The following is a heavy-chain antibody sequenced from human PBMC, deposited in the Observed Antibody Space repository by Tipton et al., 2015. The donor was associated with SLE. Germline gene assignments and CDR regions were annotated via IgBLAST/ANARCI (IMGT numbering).Heavy chain of an antibody. Sequence: QLVQSGAEVKKPGESLKISCEGSGYSFTNYWIGWVRQMPGKGLDWMGIIYPGDSDTRYSPSFQGQVTISADKSISTAYLQWSSLKASDTAMHYCARQRARGLDEGGFDLWGQGTMVTVSS. CDR1: GYSFTNYW. D-gene: IGHD3/OR15-3a*01. V-gene: IGHV5-51*01. J-gene: IGHJ3*01. CDR2: IYPGDSDT. CDR3: ARQRARGLDEGGFDL.